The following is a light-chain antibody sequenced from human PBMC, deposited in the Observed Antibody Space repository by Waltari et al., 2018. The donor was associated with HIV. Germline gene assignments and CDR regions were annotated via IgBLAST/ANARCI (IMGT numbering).Light chain of an antibody. CDR3: QQSYGSPFN. Sequence: DIQMTQSPSSLPASLGDNVVITCRASQAISTYLNWYQKRPVKATVLLVYSASTLQPGAPSRFRGSGSGRDFSLSISGLQTEDFATYFCQQSYGSPFNFGPGTK. CDR1: QAISTY. CDR2: SAS. J-gene: IGKJ3*01. V-gene: IGKV1-39*01.